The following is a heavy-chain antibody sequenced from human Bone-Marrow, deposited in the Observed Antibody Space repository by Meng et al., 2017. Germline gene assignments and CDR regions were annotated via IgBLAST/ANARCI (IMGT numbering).Heavy chain of an antibody. Sequence: GESLKISCAASGFTFSDYYMSWIRQAPGKGLEWVSYISSSGSTIYYADSVKGRFTISRDNSKNTLYLQMNSLRAEDTAVYYCARASSGSYYFDLDYWGQGTLVTVSS. CDR2: ISSSGSTI. CDR1: GFTFSDYY. V-gene: IGHV3-11*04. D-gene: IGHD1-26*01. CDR3: ARASSGSYYFDLDY. J-gene: IGHJ4*02.